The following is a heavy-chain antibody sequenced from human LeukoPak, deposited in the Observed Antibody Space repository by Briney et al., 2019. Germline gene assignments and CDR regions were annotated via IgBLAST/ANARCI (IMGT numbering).Heavy chain of an antibody. V-gene: IGHV1-18*01. CDR3: AREVGCTNSVCYTFDY. D-gene: IGHD2-8*01. Sequence: GASVKVSCKASGYTFTSYGISWVRQAPGQGLEWMGWISAYNGNTNYAQKLQGRVTMTTDTSTSTAYMELRSMRSDDTALYYCAREVGCTNSVCYTFDYWGQGTLVTVSS. CDR1: GYTFTSYG. CDR2: ISAYNGNT. J-gene: IGHJ4*02.